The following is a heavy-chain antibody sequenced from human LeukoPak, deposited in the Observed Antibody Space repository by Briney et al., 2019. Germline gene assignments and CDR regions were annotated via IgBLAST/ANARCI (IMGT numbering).Heavy chain of an antibody. V-gene: IGHV1-24*01. CDR2: FDPEDGET. CDR1: GYTLTELS. Sequence: ASVKVSCKVPGYTLTELSMHWVRQAPGKGLEWMGGFDPEDGETIYAQKFQGRVTMTEDTSTDTAYMELSSLRSEDTAVYYCATTSDYYDSSGPPFDYWGQGTLVTVSS. J-gene: IGHJ4*02. D-gene: IGHD3-22*01. CDR3: ATTSDYYDSSGPPFDY.